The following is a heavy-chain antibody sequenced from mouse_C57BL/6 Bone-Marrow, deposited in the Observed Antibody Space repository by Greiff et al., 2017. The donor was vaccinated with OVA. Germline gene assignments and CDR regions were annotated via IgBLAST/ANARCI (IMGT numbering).Heavy chain of an antibody. J-gene: IGHJ1*03. D-gene: IGHD1-1*01. V-gene: IGHV1-18*01. Sequence: EVQLQQSGPELVKPGASVKIPCKASGYTFTDYNMDWVKQSNGKSLEWIGDINPNNGGTIYNQKFKGKATLTVDKSSSTAYMELRSLTSEDTAVYYCARERSSGWYFDVWGTGTTVTVSS. CDR3: ARERSSGWYFDV. CDR1: GYTFTDYN. CDR2: INPNNGGT.